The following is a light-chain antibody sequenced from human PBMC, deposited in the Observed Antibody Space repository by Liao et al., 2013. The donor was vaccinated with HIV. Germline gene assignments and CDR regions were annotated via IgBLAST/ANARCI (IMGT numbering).Light chain of an antibody. J-gene: IGLJ3*02. Sequence: SYELTQPPSVSVSPGQTARITCSGDALPKQYAYWYQQKPGQSPLLVIFQDERRPSGVPERFSGSNSGNTATLTITRVEAGDEADYYCQVWDSSSDHRVFGGGTKLTVL. V-gene: IGLV3-21*02. CDR2: QDE. CDR1: ALPKQY. CDR3: QVWDSSSDHRV.